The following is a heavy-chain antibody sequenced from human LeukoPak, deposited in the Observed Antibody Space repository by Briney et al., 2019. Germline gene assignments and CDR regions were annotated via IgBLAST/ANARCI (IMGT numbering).Heavy chain of an antibody. CDR1: GGSISRYY. J-gene: IGHJ4*02. Sequence: SETLSLTCTVSGGSISRYYWSWIRQPPGKGLEWIGYIYYSGSTNYDPSLKSRVTISVDTSKNQFSLKLSSVTAADTAVYYCARGVDTLVVPFDYWGQGTLVTVSS. CDR3: ARGVDTLVVPFDY. D-gene: IGHD2-2*01. V-gene: IGHV4-59*01. CDR2: IYYSGST.